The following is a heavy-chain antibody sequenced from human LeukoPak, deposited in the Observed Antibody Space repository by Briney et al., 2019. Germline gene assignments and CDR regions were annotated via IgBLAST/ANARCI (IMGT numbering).Heavy chain of an antibody. D-gene: IGHD4-17*01. Sequence: LSLTCAVYGGSFSGYYWSWIRQAPGKGLEWVSAISISGTKTYYADSVKGRFTISRDNSKNTLYLQMYSLRAEDTAVYYCANEIRPNDYWGQGTLVTVSS. CDR1: GGSFSGYY. CDR3: ANEIRPNDY. CDR2: ISISGTKT. V-gene: IGHV3-23*01. J-gene: IGHJ4*02.